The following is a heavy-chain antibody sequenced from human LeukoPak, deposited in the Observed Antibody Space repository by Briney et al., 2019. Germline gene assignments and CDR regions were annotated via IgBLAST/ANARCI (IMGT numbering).Heavy chain of an antibody. CDR3: ARLPRGSWYSANPYYYYGMDV. J-gene: IGHJ6*02. D-gene: IGHD6-13*01. CDR2: IYYSGST. Sequence: SETLSLTCTVSGGSISSYYWSWIRQPPGKGLEWIGYIYYSGSTNYNPSLKSRVTISVDTSKNQFSLKLSSVTAADTAVYYCARLPRGSWYSANPYYYYGMDVWGQGTMVTVSS. CDR1: GGSISSYY. V-gene: IGHV4-59*08.